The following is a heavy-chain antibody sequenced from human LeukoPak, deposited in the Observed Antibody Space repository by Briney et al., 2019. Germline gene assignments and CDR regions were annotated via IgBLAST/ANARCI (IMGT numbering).Heavy chain of an antibody. V-gene: IGHV3-48*01. J-gene: IGHJ2*01. CDR2: INSGSTTI. CDR1: GFPFNSYG. Sequence: GGSLRLSCAASGFPFNSYGMNWVRQAPGKGLEWVSYINSGSTTIYSADSVKGRFAISRDNAKNSLFLQMNSLRAEDTAVYYCARSRTSNRYFDLWGRGTLVTVSS. D-gene: IGHD2-8*01. CDR3: ARSRTSNRYFDL.